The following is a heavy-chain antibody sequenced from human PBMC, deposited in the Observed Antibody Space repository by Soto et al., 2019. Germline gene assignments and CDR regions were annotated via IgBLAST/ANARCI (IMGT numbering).Heavy chain of an antibody. CDR1: GGSISSSNW. D-gene: IGHD3-3*01. V-gene: IGHV4-4*02. J-gene: IGHJ4*02. CDR2: IYHSGTT. Sequence: QVQLQESGPGLVKPSGTLSLTCAVSGGSISSSNWWTWVRQPPGKGLEWIGEIYHSGTTNYNPSLKSRVTISVDKSRNLFSLKLTSVTAADTTVYYCARRRDGVPYYDYWGQGTLVTVSS. CDR3: ARRRDGVPYYDY.